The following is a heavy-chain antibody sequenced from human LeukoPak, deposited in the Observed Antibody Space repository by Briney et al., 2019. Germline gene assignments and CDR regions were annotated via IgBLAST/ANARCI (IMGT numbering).Heavy chain of an antibody. CDR3: ARDSPLLTV. Sequence: GGSLRLSCAASGFTFSRYNMNWVRQAPGKGLEWVSAIGDDVVSTYYAESVKGRFTISRDNSKNTLYLQMNSLRAEDTATYYCARDSPLLTVWGQGTLVTVSS. CDR2: IGDDVVST. J-gene: IGHJ4*02. V-gene: IGHV3-23*01. D-gene: IGHD3-9*01. CDR1: GFTFSRYN.